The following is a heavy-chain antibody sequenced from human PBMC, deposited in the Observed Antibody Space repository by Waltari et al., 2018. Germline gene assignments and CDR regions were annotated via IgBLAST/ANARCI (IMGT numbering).Heavy chain of an antibody. J-gene: IGHJ4*02. CDR3: AREGLDGDYFDY. CDR1: GFTFSSYS. CDR2: ISSSSSYI. D-gene: IGHD4-17*01. Sequence: EVQLVESGGGLVKPGGSLRLSCAASGFTFSSYSMNWVRQAPGKGLEWVSSISSSSSYIYYADSGKGRFTISRDNAKNSLYLQMNSLRAEDTAVYYCAREGLDGDYFDYWGQGTLVTVSS. V-gene: IGHV3-21*01.